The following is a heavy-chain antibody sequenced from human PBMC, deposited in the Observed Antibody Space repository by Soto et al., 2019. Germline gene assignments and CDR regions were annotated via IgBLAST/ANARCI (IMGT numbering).Heavy chain of an antibody. CDR1: GGSIRSGGYY. CDR3: ARDQGPDQGDGAMDV. CDR2: IHYSRGT. D-gene: IGHD3-16*01. Sequence: QVQLQESGPGLVKPSQTLSLTCTVSGGSIRSGGYYWSWIRQHPGKGLEWIGYIHYSRGTHYNPSLKSRVSIXXDXSXXQFSLKLTSVTAADTAVYYCARDQGPDQGDGAMDVWGQGTTVTVSS. J-gene: IGHJ6*02. V-gene: IGHV4-31*03.